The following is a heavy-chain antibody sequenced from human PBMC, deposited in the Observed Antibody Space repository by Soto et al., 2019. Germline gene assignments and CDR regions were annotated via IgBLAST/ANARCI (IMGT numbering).Heavy chain of an antibody. CDR1: GYTFTSYD. CDR3: ARTLSIAAHLDY. J-gene: IGHJ4*02. Sequence: QVQLVQSGAEVKKPGASVRVSCKASGYTFTSYDINWVRQATGQGLEWMGWMNPNSGNTGYAQKFQGRVTMTRNTSISTAYMELSSLRSEDTAVYYCARTLSIAAHLDYWGQGTLVTVSS. CDR2: MNPNSGNT. V-gene: IGHV1-8*01. D-gene: IGHD6-6*01.